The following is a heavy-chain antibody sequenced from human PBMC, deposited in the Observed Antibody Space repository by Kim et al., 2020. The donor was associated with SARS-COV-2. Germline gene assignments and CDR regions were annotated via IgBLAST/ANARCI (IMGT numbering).Heavy chain of an antibody. Sequence: GGSLRLSCAASGFTLSSHWMSWVRQAPGKGLEWVANIKGDGSLILYADSVTGRFTISIAKAKNSLASQMTSLSDEDTAVSDCARGGLTGWAFGGQGTLVT. V-gene: IGHV3-7*05. J-gene: IGHJ4*02. CDR1: GFTLSSHW. D-gene: IGHD3-9*01. CDR3: ARGGLTGWAF. CDR2: IKGDGSLI.